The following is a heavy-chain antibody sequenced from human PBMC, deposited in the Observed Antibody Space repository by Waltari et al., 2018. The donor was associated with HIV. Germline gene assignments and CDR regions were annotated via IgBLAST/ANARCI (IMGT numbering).Heavy chain of an antibody. J-gene: IGHJ5*02. D-gene: IGHD1-26*01. CDR2: ISSSINFI. CDR1: GFSFSSYS. Sequence: EVHLVESGGGLVKRGGSLRLSCAASGFSFSSYSLNWVRQAPGKGLEWVSSISSSINFIYYADSVKGRFTISRDNAKNSLYLQMNSLRAEDTAVYYCARDGGSPPNRWFDPWGQGTLVTVSS. CDR3: ARDGGSPPNRWFDP. V-gene: IGHV3-21*01.